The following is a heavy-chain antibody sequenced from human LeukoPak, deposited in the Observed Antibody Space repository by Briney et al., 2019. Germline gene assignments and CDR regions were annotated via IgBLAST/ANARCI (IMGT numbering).Heavy chain of an antibody. D-gene: IGHD3-22*01. Sequence: GSLRLSCATSGFIFSTYALSWVRQAPGKGLEWASSISGSGGSTYHADSVKGRFTISRDNAKNTLYLQMNSLRAEDTAVYYCARASSSGYDYWGQGTLVTVSS. V-gene: IGHV3-23*01. J-gene: IGHJ4*02. CDR1: GFIFSTYA. CDR3: ARASSSGYDY. CDR2: ISGSGGST.